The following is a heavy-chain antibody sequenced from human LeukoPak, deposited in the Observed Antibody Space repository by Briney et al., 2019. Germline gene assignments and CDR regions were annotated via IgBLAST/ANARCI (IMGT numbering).Heavy chain of an antibody. V-gene: IGHV3-33*01. D-gene: IGHD2-2*01. CDR1: GFTFSSYG. CDR3: ARDFAPAALTDNWFDP. J-gene: IGHJ5*02. Sequence: GGSLRLSWAASGFTFSSYGMHWVRRAPGKGLEWVAVIWYDGSNKYYADSVKGRFTISRDNSKNTLYLQMNSLRAEDTAVYYCARDFAPAALTDNWFDPWGQGTLVTVSS. CDR2: IWYDGSNK.